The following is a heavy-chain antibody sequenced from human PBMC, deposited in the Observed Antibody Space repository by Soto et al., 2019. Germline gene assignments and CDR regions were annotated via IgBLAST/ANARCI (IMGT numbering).Heavy chain of an antibody. CDR3: ASAPRGSWYAP. J-gene: IGHJ5*02. CDR2: ISPYNGNT. V-gene: IGHV1-18*01. Sequence: QVQLVQSGAEVKKPGASVKVSCKASGYTFTSYGISWVRQAPGQGLEWMGWISPYNGNTNYAQKLQGRVTLTTDTPTSQAYMELRGLRADDTAVYYCASAPRGSWYAPWGQGTLVTVSS. D-gene: IGHD6-25*01. CDR1: GYTFTSYG.